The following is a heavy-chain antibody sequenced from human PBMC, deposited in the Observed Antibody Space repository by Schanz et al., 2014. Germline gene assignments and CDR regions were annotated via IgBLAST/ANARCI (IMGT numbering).Heavy chain of an antibody. CDR1: GFIFGSSV. V-gene: IGHV3-23*01. CDR3: LAPDYGMDV. Sequence: EVQLLESGGGLIQPGGSLRLSCAASGFIFGSSVMAWVRQAPGKGLEWVSGITGASDHIDYAESVKGRFTISRDNSKNTLYLQMNSLRPEDTAVYYCLAPDYGMDVWGQGTTVTVSS. CDR2: ITGASDHI. J-gene: IGHJ6*02.